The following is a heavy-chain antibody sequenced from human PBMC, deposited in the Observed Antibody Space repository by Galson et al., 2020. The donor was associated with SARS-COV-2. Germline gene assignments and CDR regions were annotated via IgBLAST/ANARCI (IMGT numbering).Heavy chain of an antibody. D-gene: IGHD3-22*01. Sequence: GESLKISCAASGFTFNNYWLHWVRQVPGQGLEWVSRINSDGSITSYADAVKGRFTISRDNTRRTLYVQANSLRVEDTAVYYCARGIYYDSRGYAFDMWGQGTRVTVSS. CDR2: INSDGSIT. V-gene: IGHV3-74*01. CDR3: ARGIYYDSRGYAFDM. CDR1: GFTFNNYW. J-gene: IGHJ3*02.